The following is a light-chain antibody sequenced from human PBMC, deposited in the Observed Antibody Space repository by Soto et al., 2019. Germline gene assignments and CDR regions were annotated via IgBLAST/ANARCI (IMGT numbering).Light chain of an antibody. V-gene: IGLV7-46*01. CDR2: DTS. J-gene: IGLJ2*01. CDR1: TGAVTSGHY. CDR3: LLSYSGALLV. Sequence: QAVVTQEPSLTVSPGGTVTLTCGSSTGAVTSGHYPYWFQQKPGQAPRTLIFDTSNKHSWTPARFSGSLLGDKAALTLSGAQPEDEADYYCLLSYSGALLVFGGGTKLTVL.